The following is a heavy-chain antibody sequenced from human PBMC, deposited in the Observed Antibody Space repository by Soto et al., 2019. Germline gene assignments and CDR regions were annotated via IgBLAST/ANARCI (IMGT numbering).Heavy chain of an antibody. V-gene: IGHV3-33*06. D-gene: IGHD1-1*01. CDR1: GFTFSSSG. CDR3: AKDNDGDYFDH. Sequence: QVHLVESGGGVVQPGRSLRLSCAASGFTFSSSGMHWVRQAPGKGLEWVAVIWTDGSQKYDADSVKGRFTLSRDNSKNTLHLQMNSLRAEDTAVYYCAKDNDGDYFDHWGQGILVTVSS. J-gene: IGHJ4*02. CDR2: IWTDGSQK.